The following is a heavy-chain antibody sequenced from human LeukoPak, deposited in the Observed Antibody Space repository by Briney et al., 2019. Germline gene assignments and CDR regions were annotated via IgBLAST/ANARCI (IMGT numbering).Heavy chain of an antibody. CDR3: ARGDFWSGYSSHYYYYGMDV. Sequence: GGSLRLPCAASGFPFSSYAMSWVRQAPGKGLEWVSAISGSGGSTYYADSVKGRFTISRDNSKNTLYLQMNSLRAEDTAVYYCARGDFWSGYSSHYYYYGMDVWGQGTTVTVSS. J-gene: IGHJ6*02. D-gene: IGHD3-3*01. CDR2: ISGSGGST. CDR1: GFPFSSYA. V-gene: IGHV3-23*01.